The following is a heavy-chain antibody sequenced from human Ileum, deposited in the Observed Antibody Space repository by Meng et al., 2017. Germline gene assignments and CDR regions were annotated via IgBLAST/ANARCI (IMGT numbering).Heavy chain of an antibody. CDR2: IDHSGGT. J-gene: IGHJ5*02. V-gene: IGHV4-34*01. CDR1: GGSFSGYY. Sequence: QVQRQHWGAGRLKPSETLSLTCGVYGGSFSGYYWSWIRQPPGKGLEWIGEIDHSGGTNYNPSLKNRVTISVDTSNNRFSLKLSSVKAADTALYFCARRVGATPYAYNWLDPWGQGTLVTVSS. D-gene: IGHD1-26*01. CDR3: ARRVGATPYAYNWLDP.